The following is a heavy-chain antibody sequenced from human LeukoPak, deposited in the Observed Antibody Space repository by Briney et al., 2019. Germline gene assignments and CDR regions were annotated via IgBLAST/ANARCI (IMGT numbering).Heavy chain of an antibody. CDR3: AGENSGSYRESDY. V-gene: IGHV4-4*07. CDR1: GGSISSYY. J-gene: IGHJ4*02. CDR2: IYTSGST. D-gene: IGHD1-26*01. Sequence: PSETLSLTCTVSGGSISSYYWSWLREPAGKGLEWIGRIYTSGSTNYNASLKSRVSMSVDTSKNQFSLKLSSVTAADTAVFYCAGENSGSYRESDYWGQGTLVTVSS.